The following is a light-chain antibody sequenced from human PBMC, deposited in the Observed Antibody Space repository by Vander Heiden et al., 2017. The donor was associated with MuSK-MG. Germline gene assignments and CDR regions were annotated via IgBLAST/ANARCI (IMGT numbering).Light chain of an antibody. CDR1: RDITIY. V-gene: IGKV1-16*02. CDR2: AAS. J-gene: IGKJ2*01. Sequence: DIQMTQSPSSLSASVGDRVTITCRASRDITIYLAWYQVSPGKAPKSLIYAASNLHSGVPPKFSGSASGTDFTLTITSLHPADFVTYYCHQYHTYPHTFGQGTKLEI. CDR3: HQYHTYPHT.